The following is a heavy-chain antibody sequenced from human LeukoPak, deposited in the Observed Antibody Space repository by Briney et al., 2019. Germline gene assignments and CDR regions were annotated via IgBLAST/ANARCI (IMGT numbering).Heavy chain of an antibody. V-gene: IGHV3-53*01. J-gene: IGHJ4*02. CDR3: ARGVREGSLDY. CDR1: GFTVSSNY. Sequence: PGGSLRLSCAASGFTVSSNYMSWVRQAPGKGLEWVSVIYSGGSTYYADSAKGRFTISRDNSKNTLYLQMKSLRVEDTAVYYCARGVREGSLDYWGQGTLVTVSS. CDR2: IYSGGST. D-gene: IGHD5-24*01.